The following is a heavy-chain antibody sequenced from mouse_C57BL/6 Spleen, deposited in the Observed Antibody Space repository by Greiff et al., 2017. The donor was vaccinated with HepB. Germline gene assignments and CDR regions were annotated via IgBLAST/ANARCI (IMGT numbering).Heavy chain of an antibody. J-gene: IGHJ3*01. V-gene: IGHV1-54*01. CDR3: ARRVDRGAWFAY. Sequence: VQLQQSGAELVRPGTSVKVSCKASGYAFTNYLIEWVKQRPGQGLEWIGVINPGSGGTNYNEKFKGKATLTADKSSSTAYMQLSSLTSEDSAVYFCARRVDRGAWFAYWGQGTLVTVSA. D-gene: IGHD1-1*02. CDR1: GYAFTNYL. CDR2: INPGSGGT.